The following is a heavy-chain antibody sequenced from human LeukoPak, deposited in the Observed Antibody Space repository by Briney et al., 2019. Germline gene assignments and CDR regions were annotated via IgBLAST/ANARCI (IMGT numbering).Heavy chain of an antibody. V-gene: IGHV3-33*01. CDR1: GFTFSSYG. D-gene: IGHD5-12*01. CDR2: IWYDGSNK. CDR3: ARDWMATTVDY. Sequence: GGSLRLSCAASGFTFSSYGMRWVRQAPGKGLEWVAVIWYDGSNKYYAESGKGRFTISRDNSKNTLYLQMNSLGAEDTAVYYCARDWMATTVDYWGQGTLVTVSS. J-gene: IGHJ4*02.